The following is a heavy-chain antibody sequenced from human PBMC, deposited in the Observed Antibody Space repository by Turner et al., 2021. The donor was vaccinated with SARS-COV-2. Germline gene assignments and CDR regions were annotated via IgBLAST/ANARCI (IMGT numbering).Heavy chain of an antibody. V-gene: IGHV3-64D*06. J-gene: IGHJ4*02. Sequence: EIQLMESGGGLVQPGESLRLSCSASGFTFSSQSMHWVRQAPGKGLEYVSAIGPNGNGPYYADSVKGRFTISRDNSKNALYLQMSSLRADDTAVYYSVHDLHTPMLAFWGQGALVTVSS. D-gene: IGHD5-18*01. CDR3: VHDLHTPMLAF. CDR1: GFTFSSQS. CDR2: IGPNGNGP.